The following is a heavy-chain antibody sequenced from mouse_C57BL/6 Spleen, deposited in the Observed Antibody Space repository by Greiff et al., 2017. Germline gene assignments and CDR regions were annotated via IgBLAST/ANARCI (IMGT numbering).Heavy chain of an antibody. CDR2: INPSNGGT. CDR1: GYTFTSYW. D-gene: IGHD1-1*01. J-gene: IGHJ4*01. Sequence: VQLQQPGTELVKPGASVKLSCKASGYTFTSYWMHWVKQRPGQGLEWIGNINPSNGGTNYNEKFKSKATLTVDKSSSTAYMQLSSLTSEDSAVYYCARGFTTVVAYYYAMDDWGQGTSGTVSS. CDR3: ARGFTTVVAYYYAMDD. V-gene: IGHV1-53*01.